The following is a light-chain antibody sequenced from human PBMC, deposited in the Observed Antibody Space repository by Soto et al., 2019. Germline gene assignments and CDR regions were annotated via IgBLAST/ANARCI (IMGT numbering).Light chain of an antibody. CDR2: ASS. CDR1: RTINKY. J-gene: IGKJ1*01. Sequence: DIQMTQSPSSLSASVGDRVTITCRPSRTINKYLNWYQQKPGKAPRLLIYASSTLPSGVPSRFTGSRPGTNFTLTINNLQPEDFATYFCQQSYNVPPTFGQGTTVEI. V-gene: IGKV1-39*01. CDR3: QQSYNVPPT.